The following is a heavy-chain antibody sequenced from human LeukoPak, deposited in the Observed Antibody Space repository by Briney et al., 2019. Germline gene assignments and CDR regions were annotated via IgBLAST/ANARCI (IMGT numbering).Heavy chain of an antibody. Sequence: GASVKVSCKTAGYTCTDHYMHWVRQAPGQGLEWMGWINPNSGDTDYAQKFQGRVTMTRDTSISTAYMELSRLGSDDTAVYYCARAGVVPAADYHYHCMDVWGRGATVTVSS. CDR3: ARAGVVPAADYHYHCMDV. J-gene: IGHJ6*03. D-gene: IGHD2-2*01. V-gene: IGHV1-2*02. CDR2: INPNSGDT. CDR1: GYTCTDHY.